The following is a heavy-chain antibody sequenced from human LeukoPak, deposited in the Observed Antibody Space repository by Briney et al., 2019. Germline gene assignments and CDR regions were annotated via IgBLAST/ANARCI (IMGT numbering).Heavy chain of an antibody. Sequence: SETLSLTCTVSGGSISSYYWSWIRQPPGKGLEWIGYIYYSGSTNYNPSLKSRVTISVDTSKNQFSLKLSSATAADTAVYYCAREGSGWYNWFDPWGQGTLVTVSS. CDR2: IYYSGST. CDR3: AREGSGWYNWFDP. D-gene: IGHD6-19*01. CDR1: GGSISSYY. V-gene: IGHV4-59*01. J-gene: IGHJ5*02.